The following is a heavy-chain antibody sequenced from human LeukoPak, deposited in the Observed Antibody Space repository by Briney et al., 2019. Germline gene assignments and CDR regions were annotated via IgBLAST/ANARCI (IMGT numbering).Heavy chain of an antibody. CDR2: IYYSGST. D-gene: IGHD1-26*01. V-gene: IGHV4-61*05. Sequence: PSETLSLTCTVSGGSISSRSYYWGWIRQPPGKGLEWIGYIYYSGSTNYNPSFKSRATISVDTSKNQFSLKLSSVTAADTAVYYCARGGGSGIYSGNAFDIWGQGTTVTVSS. CDR3: ARGGGSGIYSGNAFDI. CDR1: GGSISSRSYY. J-gene: IGHJ3*02.